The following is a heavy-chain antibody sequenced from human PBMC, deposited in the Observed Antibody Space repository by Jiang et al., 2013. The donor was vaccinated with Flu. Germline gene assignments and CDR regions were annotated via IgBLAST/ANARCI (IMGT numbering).Heavy chain of an antibody. D-gene: IGHD3-9*01. CDR1: GYTFITYA. J-gene: IGHJ6*02. CDR2: ISAYNANT. V-gene: IGHV1-18*04. CDR3: VTGGYETGYFQNHYYGMDV. Sequence: GAEVKKPGASVKVSCKASGYTFITYAINWVRQAPGQGLEWMGWISAYNANTNYAQKLQGRVTMTTDTSTRTAYMELRSLRSDDTAVYYCVTGGYETGYFQNHYYGMDVWGQGTTVTVFS.